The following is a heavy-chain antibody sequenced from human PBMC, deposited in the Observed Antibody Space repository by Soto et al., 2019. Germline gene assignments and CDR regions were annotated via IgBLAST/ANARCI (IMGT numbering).Heavy chain of an antibody. D-gene: IGHD3-16*01. Sequence: ESGGGLVQPGGSLRLSCAASGFTVSTKYMSWVRQAPGKGLEWVSVIYSGGSTFYADSVRGRFTISRDNSKNTVNLQINSLRAEDTAVYYCARDPWAADYWGQGTLVTVSS. CDR3: ARDPWAADY. CDR1: GFTVSTKY. J-gene: IGHJ4*02. CDR2: IYSGGST. V-gene: IGHV3-66*01.